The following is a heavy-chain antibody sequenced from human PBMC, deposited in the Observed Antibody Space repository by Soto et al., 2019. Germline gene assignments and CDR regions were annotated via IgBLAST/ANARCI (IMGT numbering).Heavy chain of an antibody. V-gene: IGHV3-23*01. Sequence: PGGSLRLSCSASGFTFSTQAMAWVRQAPGKGLEWVSALISSGESPDYADSVKGRFTISRDNSKNTLDLQMNSLRAEDTAVYYCAKSIAVAPGWLDPWGQGIQVTVS. CDR2: LISSGESP. J-gene: IGHJ5*02. CDR1: GFTFSTQA. D-gene: IGHD6-19*01. CDR3: AKSIAVAPGWLDP.